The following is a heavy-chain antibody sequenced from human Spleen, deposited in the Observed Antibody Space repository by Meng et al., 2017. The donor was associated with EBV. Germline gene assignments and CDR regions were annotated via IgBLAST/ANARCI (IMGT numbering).Heavy chain of an antibody. Sequence: QVQLVQSGAEVKKPGXSVKVSCKASGYTFIGYDMHWVRQAPGQGLEYLGWINTKNGNPTYAQAFTGRFVFSLDTSVNTAYLQISSLQAEDTAVYYCARRWIGEGLHFDYWGQGTLVTVSS. D-gene: IGHD4-11*01. J-gene: IGHJ4*02. CDR2: INTKNGNP. V-gene: IGHV7-4-1*02. CDR1: GYTFIGYD. CDR3: ARRWIGEGLHFDY.